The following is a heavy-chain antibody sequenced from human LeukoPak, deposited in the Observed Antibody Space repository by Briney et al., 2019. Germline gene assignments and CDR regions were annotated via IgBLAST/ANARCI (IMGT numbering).Heavy chain of an antibody. CDR2: INSDGSST. V-gene: IGHV3-74*01. D-gene: IGHD3-10*01. Sequence: AGSLRLSCAASGFTFSSYWMHWVRQPPGKRLVWVGRINSDGSSTSYADSVKGRFTIYRDNAKNTLYLQMNSLRAEDTAVYYCARAKGPVLLWFGELLGAFDIWGQETMVTVSS. J-gene: IGHJ3*02. CDR3: ARAKGPVLLWFGELLGAFDI. CDR1: GFTFSSYW.